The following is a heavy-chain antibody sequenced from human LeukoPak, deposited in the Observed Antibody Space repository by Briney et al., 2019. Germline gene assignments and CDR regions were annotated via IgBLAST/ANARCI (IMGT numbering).Heavy chain of an antibody. CDR3: ASNRGGYYYYTDV. Sequence: GESLKISCKGSGYSFTSYWIGWGRQMPGKGLGWMGIIYPGDSDTRYSPSFQGQVTIAADKSVSTAYLQWSSLKASDTAMYYCASNRGGYYYYTDVWGKGTTVTVSS. CDR1: GYSFTSYW. J-gene: IGHJ6*03. V-gene: IGHV5-51*01. CDR2: IYPGDSDT. D-gene: IGHD3-16*01.